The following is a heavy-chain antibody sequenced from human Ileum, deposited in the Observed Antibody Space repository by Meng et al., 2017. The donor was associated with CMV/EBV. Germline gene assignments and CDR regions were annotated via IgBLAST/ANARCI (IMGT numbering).Heavy chain of an antibody. CDR3: ARRMTGFYHYFDP. V-gene: IGHV4-59*01. Sequence: QVQLQESGHGLVKSSETLSLTCTVSGGSINNSYWTWIRQPPGQRLEWIGYIYSSGSTYYNPSLKSRVTVSLDTSKNQFSLRLTPVTAADTAIYYCARRMTGFYHYFDPWGQGTLVTVSS. CDR1: GGSINNSY. D-gene: IGHD2/OR15-2a*01. CDR2: IYSSGST. J-gene: IGHJ5*02.